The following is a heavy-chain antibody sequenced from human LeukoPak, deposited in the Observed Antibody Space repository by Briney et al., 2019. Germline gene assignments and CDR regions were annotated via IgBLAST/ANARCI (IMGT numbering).Heavy chain of an antibody. CDR1: GYSISSGYY. D-gene: IGHD6-19*01. V-gene: IGHV4-38-2*01. Sequence: SETLSLTCAVSGYSISSGYYWGWIRQLPGKGLEWIGSIYHSGSTYYNPSLKSRVTISVDTSKNQFSLRLSSVTAADTAVYYCARPVADNTLHSASDYWGQGTLVTVSS. CDR3: ARPVADNTLHSASDY. CDR2: IYHSGST. J-gene: IGHJ4*02.